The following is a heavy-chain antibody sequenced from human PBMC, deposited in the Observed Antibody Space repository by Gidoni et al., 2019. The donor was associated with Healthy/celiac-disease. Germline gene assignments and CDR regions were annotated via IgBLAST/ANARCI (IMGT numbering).Heavy chain of an antibody. Sequence: QVQLVQSGAEVKKPGASVKVSCKASGYTLTELSMHWVRQAPGKGLEWMGGFEPEDGETIYAQKFQGRVTMTEDTSTDTAYMELSSLRSEDTAVYYCATCPAQNSSSSGYYIWFDPWGQGTLVTVSS. V-gene: IGHV1-24*01. CDR3: ATCPAQNSSSSGYYIWFDP. D-gene: IGHD3-22*01. J-gene: IGHJ5*02. CDR1: GYTLTELS. CDR2: FEPEDGET.